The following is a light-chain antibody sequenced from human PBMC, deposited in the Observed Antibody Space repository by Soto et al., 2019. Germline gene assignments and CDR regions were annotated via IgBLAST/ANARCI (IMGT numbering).Light chain of an antibody. CDR2: AAP. J-gene: IGKJ1*01. Sequence: DIQMTQSPSSLSVSVGDRVTITCRASQSISNYLNWYQQKPGKAPKVLIYAAPSLQSGVPSRFSGSGSGTDFTLTISSLQPEDFATYYCQQSYSTLWTFGQGTKVEIK. CDR3: QQSYSTLWT. CDR1: QSISNY. V-gene: IGKV1-39*01.